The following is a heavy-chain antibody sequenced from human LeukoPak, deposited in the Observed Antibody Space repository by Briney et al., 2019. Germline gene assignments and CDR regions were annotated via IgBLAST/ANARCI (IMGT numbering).Heavy chain of an antibody. CDR2: IIPIFGTA. CDR1: GGTFSSYA. V-gene: IGHV1-69*05. J-gene: IGHJ4*02. Sequence: SVKVSCKASGGTFSSYAISWVRQAPGQGLEWMGGIIPIFGTANFAQKFQGRVTITTDESTSTAYMELSSLRSEDTAVYYCAREAAAGTFYFDYWGQGTLVTVSS. D-gene: IGHD6-13*01. CDR3: AREAAAGTFYFDY.